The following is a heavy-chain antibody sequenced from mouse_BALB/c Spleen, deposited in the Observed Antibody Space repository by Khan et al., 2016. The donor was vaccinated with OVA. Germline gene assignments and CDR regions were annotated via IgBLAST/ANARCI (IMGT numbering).Heavy chain of an antibody. Sequence: QVQLKESGAELARPGASVKMSCKASGYTFTTYTMHWVKQRPGQGLEWIGYINPSNGYTNYNQKFKDKSTLTADKSSSTAYMQLSSLTSDYSAVYYCAREGAYYRSDGWASDWGQGTLVTVSA. D-gene: IGHD2-14*01. CDR2: INPSNGYT. V-gene: IGHV1-4*01. CDR1: GYTFTTYT. J-gene: IGHJ3*01. CDR3: AREGAYYRSDGWASD.